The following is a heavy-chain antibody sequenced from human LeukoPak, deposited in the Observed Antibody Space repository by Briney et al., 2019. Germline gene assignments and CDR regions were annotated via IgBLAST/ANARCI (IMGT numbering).Heavy chain of an antibody. CDR2: ISGSGGST. J-gene: IGHJ4*02. Sequence: GGSLRLSCAASGFTFSSYAMSWVRQASGKGLEWVSAISGSGGSTYYADSVKGRFTISRDNSKNTLDLQMNSLRAEDTAVYYCAKAFIIYDSPLKYFDYWGQGTLVTVSS. V-gene: IGHV3-23*01. D-gene: IGHD3-22*01. CDR3: AKAFIIYDSPLKYFDY. CDR1: GFTFSSYA.